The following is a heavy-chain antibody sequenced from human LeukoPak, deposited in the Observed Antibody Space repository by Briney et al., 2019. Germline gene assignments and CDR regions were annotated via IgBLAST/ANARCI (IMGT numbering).Heavy chain of an antibody. CDR2: IIPIFGTA. J-gene: IGHJ4*02. CDR3: ARDTDYYDSSGYYPRSGQYYFDY. D-gene: IGHD3-22*01. Sequence: ASVKVSCKASGYTFTSYGISWVRQAPGQGLEWMGGIIPIFGTANYAQKFQGRVTITADESTSTAYMEPSSLRSEDTAVYYCARDTDYYDSSGYYPRSGQYYFDYWGQGTLVTVSS. CDR1: GYTFTSYG. V-gene: IGHV1-69*13.